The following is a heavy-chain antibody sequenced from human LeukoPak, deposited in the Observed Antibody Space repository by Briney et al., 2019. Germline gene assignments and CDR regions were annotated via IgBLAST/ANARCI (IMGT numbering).Heavy chain of an antibody. Sequence: TGRSLRLSCAASGFTFDDYAMHWVRQAPGKGLEWVSGISWNSGSIGYADSVKGRFTISRDNAKNSLYLQMNSLRAEDMALYYCAKDTETFGSLGYFCYWGQGTLVTVSS. CDR2: ISWNSGSI. V-gene: IGHV3-9*03. CDR1: GFTFDDYA. J-gene: IGHJ4*02. D-gene: IGHD3-16*01. CDR3: AKDTETFGSLGYFCY.